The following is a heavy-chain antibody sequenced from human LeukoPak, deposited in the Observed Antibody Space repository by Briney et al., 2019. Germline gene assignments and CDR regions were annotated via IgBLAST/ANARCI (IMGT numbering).Heavy chain of an antibody. CDR1: GGSITSYY. J-gene: IGHJ4*02. CDR3: ARGIYGDYGLGY. V-gene: IGHV4-59*12. D-gene: IGHD4-17*01. CDR2: FYYSGST. Sequence: SETLSLTCTVSGGSITSYYWSWIRQPPGKGLELIGFFYYSGSTNYNPSLESRVTMSIDTSKNEFSLKLTSVTAADTAVYLCARGIYGDYGLGYWGQGTLVTVSS.